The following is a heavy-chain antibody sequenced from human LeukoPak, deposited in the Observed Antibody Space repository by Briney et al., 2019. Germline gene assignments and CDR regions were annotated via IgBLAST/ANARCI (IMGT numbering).Heavy chain of an antibody. D-gene: IGHD6-19*01. J-gene: IGHJ5*02. CDR1: GFTFSSYA. V-gene: IGHV3-23*01. Sequence: GRSLRLSCAASGFTFSSYAMSWVRQAPGKGLEWVSAISGSGGSTYYADSVKGRFTISRDNSKNTLYLQMNSLRAEDTAVYYCAKDCSSGWYINWFDPWGQGTLVTVSS. CDR2: ISGSGGST. CDR3: AKDCSSGWYINWFDP.